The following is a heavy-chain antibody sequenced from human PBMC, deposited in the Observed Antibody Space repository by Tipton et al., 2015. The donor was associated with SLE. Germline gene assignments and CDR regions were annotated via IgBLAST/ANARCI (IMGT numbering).Heavy chain of an antibody. D-gene: IGHD3-9*01. CDR3: ARNPLSDILTGYRDY. Sequence: QVQLVQSGAEVKKPGASVKVSCKASGYTFASYGISWVRQAPGQGLEWMGWISAYNGNTNYAQKLQGRVTMTTDTSTSTAYMELRSLRSDDTAVYYCARNPLSDILTGYRDYWGQGTLVTVSS. CDR1: GYTFASYG. V-gene: IGHV1-18*01. CDR2: ISAYNGNT. J-gene: IGHJ4*02.